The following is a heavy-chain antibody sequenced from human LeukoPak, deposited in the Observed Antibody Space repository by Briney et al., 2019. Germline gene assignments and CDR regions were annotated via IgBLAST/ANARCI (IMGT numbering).Heavy chain of an antibody. V-gene: IGHV1-8*02. CDR3: ARGFLRVGSGCKY. Sequence: ASVKVSCKASGYTFTSYGISWVRQAPGQGLEWMGWMNPNSGNTGYAQKFQGRVTMTRNTSISTAYMELSSLRSEDTAVYYCARGFLRVGSGCKYWGQGTLVTVSS. CDR1: GYTFTSYG. CDR2: MNPNSGNT. J-gene: IGHJ4*02. D-gene: IGHD6-19*01.